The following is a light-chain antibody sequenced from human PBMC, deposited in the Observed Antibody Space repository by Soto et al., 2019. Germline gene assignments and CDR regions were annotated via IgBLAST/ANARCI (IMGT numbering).Light chain of an antibody. Sequence: DIQLTQSPSTLSASVGDGVSITCRASQTIISWLAWYQQKSGKAPKLLIYAASSLESGVPSRFSGSGSGTEFTLTISSLQPDDFATYYCQQYHVYPWTFGQGTTVEIK. CDR3: QQYHVYPWT. CDR1: QTIISW. J-gene: IGKJ1*01. CDR2: AAS. V-gene: IGKV1-5*01.